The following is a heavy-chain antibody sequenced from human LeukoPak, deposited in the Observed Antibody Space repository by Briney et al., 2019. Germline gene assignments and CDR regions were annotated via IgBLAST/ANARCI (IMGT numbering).Heavy chain of an antibody. CDR2: IYHSGST. D-gene: IGHD3-22*01. V-gene: IGHV4-38-2*02. CDR1: GYSISSGYY. J-gene: IGHJ4*02. Sequence: KPSGTLSLTCTVSGYSISSGYYWGWFRQPPGKGLEWIGSIYHSGSTYYNPSLKSRVTISVDTSKNQFSLKLSSVTAADTAVYYCASRRITYYYDSSGSYFFDYWGQGTLVTVSS. CDR3: ASRRITYYYDSSGSYFFDY.